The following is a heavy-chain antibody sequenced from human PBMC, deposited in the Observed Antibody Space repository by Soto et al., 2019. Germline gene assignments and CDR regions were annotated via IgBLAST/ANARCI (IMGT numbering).Heavy chain of an antibody. CDR3: ARYRLYDGSGYYSSGMDV. D-gene: IGHD3-22*01. Sequence: GGSLRLSCAASGFTVSSNYMSWVRQAPGKGLEWVSVIYSGGSTYYADSVKGRVTISRDNSKNTLYLQMNSLRAEDTAVYYCARYRLYDGSGYYSSGMDVWGQGTTVTVSS. CDR1: GFTVSSNY. V-gene: IGHV3-66*01. CDR2: IYSGGST. J-gene: IGHJ6*02.